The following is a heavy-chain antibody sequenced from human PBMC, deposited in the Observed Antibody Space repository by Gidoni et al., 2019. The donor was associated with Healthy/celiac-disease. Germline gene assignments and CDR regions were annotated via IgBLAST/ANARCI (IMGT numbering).Heavy chain of an antibody. CDR2: IYHSGST. D-gene: IGHD3-10*01. CDR3: ARDAGDGWGFDL. Sequence: QLQLQASGPGLVKPSPTLSLTCAVSAGSLISGGYSWSWLRQPPGKGLEWIGYIYHSGSTYSNPSLKSRVTISVDRSKNQFSLKLNSMTAADTAVYYCARDAGDGWGFDLWGRGTLVTVSS. CDR1: AGSLISGGYS. J-gene: IGHJ2*01. V-gene: IGHV4-30-2*01.